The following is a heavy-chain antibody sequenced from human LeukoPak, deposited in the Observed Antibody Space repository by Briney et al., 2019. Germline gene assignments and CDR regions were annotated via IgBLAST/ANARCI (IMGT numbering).Heavy chain of an antibody. J-gene: IGHJ5*02. CDR2: LNLSSGST. CDR3: ARYEATGWFDP. Sequence: ASVKVSCKASGYTFTNYYMHWVRQAPGQGLEWMGVLNLSSGSTAYAQKFQGRVTVTRDTSTSTVYMELSSLRSEDTAVYYCARYEATGWFDPWGQGTLVIVFS. D-gene: IGHD5-24*01. CDR1: GYTFTNYY. V-gene: IGHV1-46*01.